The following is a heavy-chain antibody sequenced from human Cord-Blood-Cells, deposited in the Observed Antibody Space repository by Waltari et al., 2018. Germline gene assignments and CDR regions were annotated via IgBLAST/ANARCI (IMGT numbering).Heavy chain of an antibody. CDR1: GYSISSGYY. CDR3: ARGVAARNWFDP. J-gene: IGHJ5*02. V-gene: IGHV4-38-2*01. D-gene: IGHD6-6*01. CDR2: IYHSGST. Sequence: QVQLQESGPGLVKPSETLSLTCAVSGYSISSGYYWGWLRQPPGKGLEWIGSIYHSGSTYYNPSLKSRVTISVDTSKNQFSLKLSSVTAADTAVYYCARGVAARNWFDPWGQGTLVTVSS.